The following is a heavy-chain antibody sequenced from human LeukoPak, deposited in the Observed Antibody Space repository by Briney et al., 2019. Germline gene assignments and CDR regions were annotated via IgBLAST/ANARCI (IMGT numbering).Heavy chain of an antibody. CDR3: ARYSGSFDFDY. Sequence: ASVKVSCKASGYTFTSYDINWVLQATGQGLEWMGWMNPNSGNTGYAQKFQGRVTITRNTSISTAYMELSSLRSEDTAVYYCARYSGSFDFDYWGQGTLVTVSS. CDR2: MNPNSGNT. J-gene: IGHJ4*02. V-gene: IGHV1-8*03. CDR1: GYTFTSYD. D-gene: IGHD1-26*01.